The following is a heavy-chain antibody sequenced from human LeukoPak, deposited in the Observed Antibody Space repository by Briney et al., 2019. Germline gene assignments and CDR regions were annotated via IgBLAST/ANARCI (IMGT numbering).Heavy chain of an antibody. D-gene: IGHD3-22*01. CDR3: TTHSYYYDSATTNAFDI. V-gene: IGHV3-73*01. J-gene: IGHJ3*02. CDR2: IRSKANSYAT. CDR1: GFTFSGSA. Sequence: GGSLRLSCAASGFTFSGSAMHWVHQASGKGLEWVGRIRSKANSYATAYAASVKGRFTISRDDSKNTAYLQMNSLKTEDTAVYYCTTHSYYYDSATTNAFDIWGQGTMVTVSS.